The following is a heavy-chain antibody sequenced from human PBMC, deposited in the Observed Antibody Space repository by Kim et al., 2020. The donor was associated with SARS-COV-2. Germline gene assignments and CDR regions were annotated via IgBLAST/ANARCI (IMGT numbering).Heavy chain of an antibody. CDR1: GFHFGTFD. Sequence: GGSLRLSCVASGFHFGTFDLSWGRQAPGEGLKWVSVMEAPDDNTYYAESVKGRFTVSRDSARNMLYLQMNSLRADDTAVYYCVKGAWLDYWGPGTLVTVSS. V-gene: IGHV3-23*01. CDR2: MEAPDDNT. J-gene: IGHJ4*02. CDR3: VKGAWLDY. D-gene: IGHD5-12*01.